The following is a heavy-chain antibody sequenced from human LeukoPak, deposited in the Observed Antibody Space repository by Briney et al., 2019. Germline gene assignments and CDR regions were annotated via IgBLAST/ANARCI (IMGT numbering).Heavy chain of an antibody. V-gene: IGHV4-34*01. Sequence: SETLSLTCAVYGGSFSGYYWSWIRQPPGKGLEWIGEINHSGSTYYNPSLKSRVTISVDTSKNQFSLKLSSVTAADTAVYYCARFSSGCSTSSCYLTYWGQGTLVTVS. D-gene: IGHD2-2*01. CDR1: GGSFSGYY. CDR2: INHSGST. CDR3: ARFSSGCSTSSCYLTY. J-gene: IGHJ4*02.